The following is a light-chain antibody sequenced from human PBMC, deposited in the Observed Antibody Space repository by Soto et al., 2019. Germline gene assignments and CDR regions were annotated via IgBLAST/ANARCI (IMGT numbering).Light chain of an antibody. J-gene: IGKJ3*01. V-gene: IGKV1-27*01. CDR1: QGISNY. CDR2: TAS. Sequence: DIQMTQSPSSLSASVGDRVTITCRASQGISNYLAWYQQKPGKVPKLLIYTASTLQSEVPSRFSGSGSGTDFTLTISSRQPEDVATYYCQKFNSAPFTCGRGTKVDIK. CDR3: QKFNSAPFT.